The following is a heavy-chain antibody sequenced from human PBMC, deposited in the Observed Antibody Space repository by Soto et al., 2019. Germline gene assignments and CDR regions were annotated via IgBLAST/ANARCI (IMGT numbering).Heavy chain of an antibody. CDR1: GYTFTTYD. V-gene: IGHV1-8*01. CDR3: ARRKERSGPHYFDY. D-gene: IGHD6-25*01. Sequence: ASVKVSCKASGYTFTTYDISWVRQATGQGLEWMGWMNPYSGNAGYAQKFQGRVTVTRNTSISTVYMELSGLRPDDTAVYYCARRKERSGPHYFDYWGQGSQVTVSS. CDR2: MNPYSGNA. J-gene: IGHJ4*02.